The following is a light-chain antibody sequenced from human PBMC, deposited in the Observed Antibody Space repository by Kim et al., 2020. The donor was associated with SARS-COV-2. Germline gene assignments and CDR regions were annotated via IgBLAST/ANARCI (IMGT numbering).Light chain of an antibody. V-gene: IGKV1-6*01. Sequence: AIQMTQSPSFLSASVGDRVTFTCRASQGIRDDVGWYQQKSGKAPKLLISAASNLQSGVPSRFSGSGSGTDFTLTIGGLQPEDSATYYCLQDYSYPITFGQGTRLEIK. CDR3: LQDYSYPIT. CDR1: QGIRDD. CDR2: AAS. J-gene: IGKJ5*01.